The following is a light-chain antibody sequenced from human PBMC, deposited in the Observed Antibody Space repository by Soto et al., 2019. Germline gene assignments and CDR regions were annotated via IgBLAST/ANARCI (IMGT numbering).Light chain of an antibody. CDR2: EVT. Sequence: QSALTQPPSASGSPGQSVAISCTGTSSDVGGYNYVSWYQQHPGKGPQVIIYEVTNRPSGVSNRFSGSKSGNTASLTISDLQAEDEADYFCGSYTGGITYWVFGGGTKLTVL. CDR3: GSYTGGITYWV. J-gene: IGLJ3*02. V-gene: IGLV2-14*01. CDR1: SSDVGGYNY.